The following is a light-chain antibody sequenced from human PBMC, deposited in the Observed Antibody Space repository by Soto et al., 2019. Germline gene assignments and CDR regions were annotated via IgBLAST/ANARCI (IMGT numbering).Light chain of an antibody. CDR2: EVT. CDR1: SSDVGRYNF. V-gene: IGLV2-23*02. J-gene: IGLJ1*01. Sequence: QSVLTQPASVSGSPGQSITISCTGTSSDVGRYNFVSWYQQHPGKVPKVMIYEVTKRPSGVSNRFSGSKSGNTAFLTISGLQADDEADYYCCSDAGFGVYVFVTGTKVTVL. CDR3: CSDAGFGVYV.